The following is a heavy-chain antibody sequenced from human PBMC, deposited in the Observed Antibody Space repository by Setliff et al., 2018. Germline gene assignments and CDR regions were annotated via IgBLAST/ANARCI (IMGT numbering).Heavy chain of an antibody. CDR1: GGSISSYY. CDR3: ARKGISALSGAFDM. CDR2: IYIGGSA. J-gene: IGHJ3*02. Sequence: SSENLSLTCTVSGGSISSYYWSWIRQPAGKGLEWIGHIYIGGSANYNPSLKSRVTMSVDTSKNQFSLKLSSVTAADTAVYYCARKGISALSGAFDMWGQGTMVTVSS. D-gene: IGHD1-26*01. V-gene: IGHV4-4*07.